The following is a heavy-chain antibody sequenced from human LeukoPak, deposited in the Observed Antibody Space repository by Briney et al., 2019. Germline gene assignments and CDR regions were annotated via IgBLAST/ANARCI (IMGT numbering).Heavy chain of an antibody. CDR3: ARDRCSGGSCYPGGY. CDR2: IKQDGSEK. D-gene: IGHD2-15*01. Sequence: GGSLGLSCAASGFTFSSYWMSWVRQAPGKGLEWVANIKQDGSEKYYVDSVKGRFTISRDNTKNSLYLQMNSLRAEDTAVYYCARDRCSGGSCYPGGYWGQGTLVTVSS. V-gene: IGHV3-7*01. J-gene: IGHJ4*02. CDR1: GFTFSSYW.